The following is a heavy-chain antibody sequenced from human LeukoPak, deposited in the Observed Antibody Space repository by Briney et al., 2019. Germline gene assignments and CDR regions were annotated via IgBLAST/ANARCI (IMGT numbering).Heavy chain of an antibody. CDR2: IKSKTDGGTT. J-gene: IGHJ6*02. CDR1: GFTFSNAW. D-gene: IGHD5-18*01. CDR3: TIGVLGYSYGLWLGYYGMDV. Sequence: GGSLRLSCAASGFTFSNAWMSWVRQAPGKGLEWVGRIKSKTDGGTTDYAAPVKGRFTISRDDSKNTLYMQMNSLKTEDTAVYYCTIGVLGYSYGLWLGYYGMDVWGQGTTVTVSS. V-gene: IGHV3-15*01.